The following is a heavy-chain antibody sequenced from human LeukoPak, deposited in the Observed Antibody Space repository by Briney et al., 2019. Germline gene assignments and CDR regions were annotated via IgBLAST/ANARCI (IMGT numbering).Heavy chain of an antibody. CDR1: GFTFSSYE. V-gene: IGHV3-48*03. CDR2: ISSGSTI. CDR3: ARESIAVAGAPFDY. Sequence: GGSLRLSCAASGFTFSSYEMNWVRQAPGKGLEWVSYISSGSTIYDADPVKGRFTISRDNAKNSLYLQMNSLRAEDTAVYYCARESIAVAGAPFDYWGQGALVTVSS. D-gene: IGHD6-19*01. J-gene: IGHJ4*02.